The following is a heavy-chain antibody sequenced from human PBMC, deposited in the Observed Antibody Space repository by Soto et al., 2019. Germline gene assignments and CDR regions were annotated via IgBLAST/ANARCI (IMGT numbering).Heavy chain of an antibody. J-gene: IGHJ4*02. D-gene: IGHD4-17*01. CDR1: GDSISSSFC. CDR2: IYHTEST. CDR3: ARYDFGTFDY. Sequence: QVLLQESGPGLVKPSGTLSLTCAVSGDSISSSFCWSWVRQPPGKGLEWIGEIYHTESTVYNPSLKCRVTISVDKSKNQFSLNLDSVTAADTAVYYCARYDFGTFDYWGRGILVTVSS. V-gene: IGHV4-4*02.